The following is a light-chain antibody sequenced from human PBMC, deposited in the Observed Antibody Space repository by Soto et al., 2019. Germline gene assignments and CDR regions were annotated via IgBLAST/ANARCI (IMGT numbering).Light chain of an antibody. Sequence: EIVLTQSPGTLSLSPGERATLSCRARQSVSSSYLAWYQQKPGQAPRLLIYGASSRATGIPDRFSGSGSGTDFTLTISRLEPEDFAVYYCQQYGSSPPRLTFGGGTKVDI. CDR2: GAS. V-gene: IGKV3-20*01. J-gene: IGKJ4*01. CDR3: QQYGSSPPRLT. CDR1: QSVSSSY.